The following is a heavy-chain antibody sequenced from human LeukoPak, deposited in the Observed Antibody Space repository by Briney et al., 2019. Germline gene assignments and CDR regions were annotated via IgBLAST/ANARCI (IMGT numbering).Heavy chain of an antibody. D-gene: IGHD2-2*01. CDR3: ARDRGYCRSTSCPGVDV. V-gene: IGHV4-34*01. Sequence: SETLSLTCAVYGGSFSSYYWSWIRQPPGKGLEWIGEINHSGSTNYNPSLKSRVTISVDTSKNQFSLKLSSVTAADTAVYYCARDRGYCRSTSCPGVDVWGKGTTVTVSS. J-gene: IGHJ6*04. CDR1: GGSFSSYY. CDR2: INHSGST.